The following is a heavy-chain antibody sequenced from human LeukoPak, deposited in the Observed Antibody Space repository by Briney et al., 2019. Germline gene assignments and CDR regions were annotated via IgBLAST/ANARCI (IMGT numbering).Heavy chain of an antibody. D-gene: IGHD3-10*01. CDR2: INHSGST. V-gene: IGHV4-34*01. Sequence: IGEINHSGSTNYNPSLKSRVTISVDTSKNQFSLKLSSVTAADTAVYYCARGSGYYYYGMDVWGQGTTVTVSS. J-gene: IGHJ6*02. CDR3: ARGSGYYYYGMDV.